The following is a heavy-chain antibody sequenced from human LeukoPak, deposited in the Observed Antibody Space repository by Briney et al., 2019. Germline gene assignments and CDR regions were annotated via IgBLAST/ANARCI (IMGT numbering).Heavy chain of an antibody. V-gene: IGHV3-30-3*01. Sequence: GGSLRLSCAASGFTFRNYVIHWVRQAPGKGLEWVAVTSSDLNVKLYADSVKGRFTISRDNSRSTLYLQMNSLRPEDTAIYYCAREGYYGSGSPPSLYFDYWGQGTLVTISS. CDR3: AREGYYGSGSPPSLYFDY. CDR2: TSSDLNVK. CDR1: GFTFRNYV. J-gene: IGHJ4*02. D-gene: IGHD3-10*01.